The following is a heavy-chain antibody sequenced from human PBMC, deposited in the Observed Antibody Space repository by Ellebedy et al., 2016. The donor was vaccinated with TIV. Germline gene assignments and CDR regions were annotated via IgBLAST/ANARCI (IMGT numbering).Heavy chain of an antibody. CDR2: ISSGTSTI. V-gene: IGHV3-48*02. Sequence: GESLKISCAASGFSFSRYTLNWVRQAPGRGLEWLSYISSGTSTIYYADSVRGRFTISRDDAKNSLYLQMNSLRDEDTAVYYCARPLHYGDSHWYFDLWGRGTQVTVSS. D-gene: IGHD4-17*01. CDR3: ARPLHYGDSHWYFDL. J-gene: IGHJ2*01. CDR1: GFSFSRYT.